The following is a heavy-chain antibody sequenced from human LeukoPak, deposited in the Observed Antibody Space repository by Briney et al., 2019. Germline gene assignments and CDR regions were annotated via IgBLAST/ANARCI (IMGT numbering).Heavy chain of an antibody. CDR2: IWYDGSNK. D-gene: IGHD2-2*01. CDR1: GFTFSSYG. CDR3: ARDVGLGYCSSTSCSHLAY. V-gene: IGHV3-33*01. J-gene: IGHJ4*02. Sequence: GRSLRLSCAASGFTFSSYGMHWVRQAPGKGLEWVAVIWYDGSNKYYADSVKGRFTISRDNSKTTLYLPMNSLRAEDTAVYSCARDVGLGYCSSTSCSHLAYWGQGTLVTVSS.